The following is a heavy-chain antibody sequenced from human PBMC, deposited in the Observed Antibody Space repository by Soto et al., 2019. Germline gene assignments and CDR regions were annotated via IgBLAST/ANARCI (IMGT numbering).Heavy chain of an antibody. D-gene: IGHD6-6*01. Sequence: SETLSLTCSVSGGSVSSNSYSWGWIRQSPGKGLEWIGTIYSSEYTNYNPSLLSRVTISVDTSKNEFSLRLRSVTAADTAVYYCARSSIEPRVFMYPFDSWGQGTLVTVSS. CDR3: ARSSIEPRVFMYPFDS. CDR1: GGSVSSNSYS. J-gene: IGHJ4*02. CDR2: IYSSEYT. V-gene: IGHV4-39*01.